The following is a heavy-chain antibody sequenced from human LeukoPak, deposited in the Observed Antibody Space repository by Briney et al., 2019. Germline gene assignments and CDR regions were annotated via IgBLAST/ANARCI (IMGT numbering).Heavy chain of an antibody. CDR2: ISSSSSYI. CDR3: ARDIYGSGSYYAY. CDR1: GFTLSSYS. Sequence: PGGSLRLSCAASGFTLSSYSMNWVRQAPGKGLEWVSSISSSSSYIYYADSVKGRFTISRDNAKNSLYLQMNSLRAEDTAVYYCARDIYGSGSYYAYWGQGTLVTVSS. D-gene: IGHD3-10*01. J-gene: IGHJ4*02. V-gene: IGHV3-21*01.